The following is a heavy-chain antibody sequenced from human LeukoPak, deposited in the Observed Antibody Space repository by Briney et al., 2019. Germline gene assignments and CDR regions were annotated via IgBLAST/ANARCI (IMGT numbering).Heavy chain of an antibody. Sequence: ASVKVSCKAAGGTFSSNAISLLRQAPGQGLEGMGGIIPIFGTPNYAHNVQDRVTITADESTSTAYMELSALRSEDTAVYYCANRGGGGIGMGLLGSYDFWGQGTPVTVSS. D-gene: IGHD3-10*01. V-gene: IGHV1-69*13. CDR1: GGTFSSNA. CDR2: IIPIFGTP. CDR3: ANRGGGGIGMGLLGSYDF. J-gene: IGHJ4*02.